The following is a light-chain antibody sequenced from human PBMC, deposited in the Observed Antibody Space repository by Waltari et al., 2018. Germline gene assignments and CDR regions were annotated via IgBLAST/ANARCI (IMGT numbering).Light chain of an antibody. V-gene: IGLV1-47*01. CDR3: AAWDDSLSALYV. J-gene: IGLJ1*01. CDR2: WNN. Sequence: QSVLTQPPSASGTPGQRVTISCSGSSSNIGSNYVYWYQQLPGTAPKLLIYWNNQRPSVVPDRFSGSKSGTSASLAISGLRSEDEADYYCAAWDDSLSALYVFGTGTKVTVL. CDR1: SSNIGSNY.